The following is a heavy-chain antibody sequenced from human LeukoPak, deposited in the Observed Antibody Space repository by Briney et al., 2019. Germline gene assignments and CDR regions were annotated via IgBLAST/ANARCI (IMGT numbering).Heavy chain of an antibody. J-gene: IGHJ6*02. V-gene: IGHV3-21*01. CDR1: GFTFSSYS. CDR2: ISSSSSYI. Sequence: GGSLRLSCAASGFTFSSYSMNWVRQAPGKGLEWVSSISSSSSYIYYADSVKGRFTISRGNAKNSLYLQMNSLRAEDTAVYYCARAGYGSGSHSGGYYYGMDVWGQGTTVTVSS. D-gene: IGHD3-10*01. CDR3: ARAGYGSGSHSGGYYYGMDV.